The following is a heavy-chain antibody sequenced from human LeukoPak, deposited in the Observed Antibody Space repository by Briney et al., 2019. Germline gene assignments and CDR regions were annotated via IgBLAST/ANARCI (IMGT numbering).Heavy chain of an antibody. CDR3: AREDVVLVDAVRYYYYGMDV. Sequence: ASVKVSCKASGYNFISYYMHWVRQAPGQGLEWMGIINPSGGSTSYAQKFQDRVTMTRHTSTSTVYMELSSLKSEDTAVYYCAREDVVLVDAVRYYYYGMDVWGQGTTVTVSS. D-gene: IGHD2-8*01. CDR1: GYNFISYY. V-gene: IGHV1-46*01. CDR2: INPSGGST. J-gene: IGHJ6*02.